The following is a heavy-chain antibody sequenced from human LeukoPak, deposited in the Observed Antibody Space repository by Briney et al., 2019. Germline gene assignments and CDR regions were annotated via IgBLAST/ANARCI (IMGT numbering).Heavy chain of an antibody. CDR3: AKDRDDGDYVGLDY. Sequence: GGSLRLSCAASGFTFSSYAMRWVRQAPGKGLEWVSAISGCGGSTYYADSVKGRFTISRDNSKNTLYLQMNSLRAEDAAVYYCAKDRDDGDYVGLDYWGQGTLVTVSS. CDR1: GFTFSSYA. J-gene: IGHJ4*02. D-gene: IGHD4-17*01. CDR2: ISGCGGST. V-gene: IGHV3-23*01.